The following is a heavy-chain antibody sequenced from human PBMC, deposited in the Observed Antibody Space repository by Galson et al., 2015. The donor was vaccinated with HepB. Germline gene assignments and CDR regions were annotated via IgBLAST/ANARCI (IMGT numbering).Heavy chain of an antibody. CDR1: GFSLSNARMG. V-gene: IGHV2-26*01. CDR3: ARIRYYDNWFDP. J-gene: IGHJ5*02. Sequence: PALVKPTQTLTLTCTVSGFSLSNARMGVSWIRQPPGKALEWLAHIFSNDEKSYSTSLKSRLTLSKDTSKSQVVLTMTNMDPVDTATYYCARIRYYDNWFDPWGQGTLVTVSS. CDR2: IFSNDEK. D-gene: IGHD3-3*01.